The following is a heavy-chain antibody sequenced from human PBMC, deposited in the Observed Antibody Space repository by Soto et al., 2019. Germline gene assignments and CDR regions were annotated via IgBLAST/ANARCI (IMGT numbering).Heavy chain of an antibody. D-gene: IGHD3-22*01. CDR1: GFTFSSYS. Sequence: LRLSCAASGFTFSSYSMNWVRQAPGKGLEWVSSISSSSSYIYYADSVKGRFTISRDNAKNSLYLQMNSLRAEDTAVYYCARDAIYDSSGYYDPVSYWGQGTLVTVSS. CDR3: ARDAIYDSSGYYDPVSY. J-gene: IGHJ4*02. V-gene: IGHV3-21*01. CDR2: ISSSSSYI.